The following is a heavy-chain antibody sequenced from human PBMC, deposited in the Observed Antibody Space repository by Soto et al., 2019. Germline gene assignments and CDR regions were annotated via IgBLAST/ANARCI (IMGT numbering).Heavy chain of an antibody. CDR3: ARGIVVVPGYYYYYMDV. V-gene: IGHV4-59*01. D-gene: IGHD2-2*01. Sequence: SETLSLTCTVSGGSISSYYWSWIRQPPGKGLEWIGYIYYSGSTNYNPSLKSRVTISVDTSKNQFSLKLSSVTAADTAVYYCARGIVVVPGYYYYYMDVWGKGTTVTVSS. J-gene: IGHJ6*03. CDR1: GGSISSYY. CDR2: IYYSGST.